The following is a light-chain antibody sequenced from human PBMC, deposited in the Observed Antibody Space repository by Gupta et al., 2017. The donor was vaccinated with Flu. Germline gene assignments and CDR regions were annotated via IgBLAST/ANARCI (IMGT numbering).Light chain of an antibody. J-gene: IGLJ3*02. Sequence: QSALTQPASVSGSPGQSITISCTGAISDVGSHTLVSWYQQHPGKAPKVILYETYVRPVGVSTRFSGSKSGNTASLTISGLQDEDEADYYCCSDVARKVPVFGGGTKVTVL. CDR2: ETY. CDR1: ISDVGSHTL. CDR3: CSDVARKVPV. V-gene: IGLV2-23*01.